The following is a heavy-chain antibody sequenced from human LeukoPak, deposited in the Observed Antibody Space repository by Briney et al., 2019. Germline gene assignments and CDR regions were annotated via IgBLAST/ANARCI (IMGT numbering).Heavy chain of an antibody. J-gene: IGHJ6*03. CDR2: IKSKTYDGTT. V-gene: IGHV3-15*01. CDR3: ATGDCRSTSCYVEYYYYYMDV. D-gene: IGHD2-2*01. CDR1: VFTFSNAW. Sequence: PGGALRLSCAASVFTFSNAWMSWVRQAPGKGLEWVGRIKSKTYDGTTDYAVPVKGRFTISRDDSKNTLHLQMNSLKTEDTAVYYCATGDCRSTSCYVEYYYYYMDVWGKGTTVTVSS.